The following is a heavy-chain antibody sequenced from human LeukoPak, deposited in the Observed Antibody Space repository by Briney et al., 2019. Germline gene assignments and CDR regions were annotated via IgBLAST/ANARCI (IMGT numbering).Heavy chain of an antibody. Sequence: GGSLRLSCAASGFTFSSYSMNWVRQAPGKGLEWVSSISSSSSYIYYADSVKGRFTISRGNAKNSLYLQMNSLRAEDTAVYYCARDNGWYPLDYWGQGTLVTVSS. CDR2: ISSSSSYI. CDR1: GFTFSSYS. CDR3: ARDNGWYPLDY. V-gene: IGHV3-21*01. D-gene: IGHD6-19*01. J-gene: IGHJ4*02.